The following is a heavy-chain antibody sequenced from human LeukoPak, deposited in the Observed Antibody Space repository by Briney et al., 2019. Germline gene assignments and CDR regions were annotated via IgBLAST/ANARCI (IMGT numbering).Heavy chain of an antibody. CDR2: IYTSGST. Sequence: SETLSLTCTVSGGSISSGSYYWSWIRQPAGKGLEWIGRIYTSGSTNYNPSLKSRVTISVDTSKNRFSLKLSSVTAADTAVYYCARGDGYNYYYYYYMDVWGKGTTVTVSS. CDR3: ARGDGYNYYYYYYMDV. J-gene: IGHJ6*03. V-gene: IGHV4-61*02. CDR1: GGSISSGSYY. D-gene: IGHD5-24*01.